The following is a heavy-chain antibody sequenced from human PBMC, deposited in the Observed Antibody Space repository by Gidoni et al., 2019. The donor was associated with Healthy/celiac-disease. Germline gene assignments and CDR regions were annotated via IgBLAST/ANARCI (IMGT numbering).Heavy chain of an antibody. D-gene: IGHD3-3*01. CDR2: INHSGST. CDR3: ARGGRIRFLEKDPYNWNRGGGMDV. J-gene: IGHJ6*02. CDR1: GGSFSGYY. Sequence: QVQLQQWGAGLLKPSETLSLTCAVYGGSFSGYYWSWIRQPPGKGLEWIGEINHSGSTNYNPSLKSRVTISVDTSKNQFSLKLSSVTAADTAVYYCARGGRIRFLEKDPYNWNRGGGMDVWGQGTTVTVSS. V-gene: IGHV4-34*01.